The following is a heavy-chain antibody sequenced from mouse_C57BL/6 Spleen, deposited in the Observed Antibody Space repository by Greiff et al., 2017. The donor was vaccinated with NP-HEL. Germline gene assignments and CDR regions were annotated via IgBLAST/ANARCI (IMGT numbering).Heavy chain of an antibody. J-gene: IGHJ1*03. Sequence: VKLQQPGAELVKPGASVKLSCKASGYTFTSYWMHWVKQRPGQGLEWIGMIHPNSGSTNYNEKFKSKATLTVDKSSSTAYMQLSSLTSEDSAVYYCARRGLDDYGWYFDVWGTGTTVTVSS. V-gene: IGHV1-64*01. CDR3: ARRGLDDYGWYFDV. CDR1: GYTFTSYW. CDR2: IHPNSGST. D-gene: IGHD2-4*01.